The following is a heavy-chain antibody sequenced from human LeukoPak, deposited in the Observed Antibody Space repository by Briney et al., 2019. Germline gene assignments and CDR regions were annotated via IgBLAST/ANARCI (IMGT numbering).Heavy chain of an antibody. CDR2: ISWNSGSI. J-gene: IGHJ6*02. D-gene: IGHD2-8*01. Sequence: GGSLRLSCAASGFTFDDYAMHWVRQAPGKGLEWVSGISWNSGSIGYADSVKGRFTISRDNAKNTLYLQMNSLRAEDTAVYYCARDAGVYYYYGMDVWGQGTTVTVSS. V-gene: IGHV3-9*01. CDR1: GFTFDDYA. CDR3: ARDAGVYYYYGMDV.